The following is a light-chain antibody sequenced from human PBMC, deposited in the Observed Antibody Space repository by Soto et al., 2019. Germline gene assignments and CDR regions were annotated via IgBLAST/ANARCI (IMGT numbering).Light chain of an antibody. Sequence: DIQMTQSPSSLSASVGDRVTITCRAKESVSSYVNWYQQKPGKAPKLLIYAASSLQSGVPARFSGSGSVTDFTLTISGLQPEDCATYYCQQSYSKWTFGQGTKVEIK. CDR2: AAS. J-gene: IGKJ1*01. CDR1: ESVSSY. CDR3: QQSYSKWT. V-gene: IGKV1-39*01.